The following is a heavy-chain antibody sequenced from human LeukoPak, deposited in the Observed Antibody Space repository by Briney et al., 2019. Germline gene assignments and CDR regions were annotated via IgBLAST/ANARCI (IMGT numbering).Heavy chain of an antibody. D-gene: IGHD5-12*01. J-gene: IGHJ4*02. CDR3: ARGGYSFDY. CDR2: LHADGNEK. Sequence: GGSLRLSCAAYGFSLSGYWMSWVGRAPGKGLEWVARLHADGNEKYFVHSVKGRFTVSRDNAKSSLYLQMNSLRVEDTAVYYCARGGYSFDYLGQGTLVTVSS. V-gene: IGHV3-7*01. CDR1: GFSLSGYW.